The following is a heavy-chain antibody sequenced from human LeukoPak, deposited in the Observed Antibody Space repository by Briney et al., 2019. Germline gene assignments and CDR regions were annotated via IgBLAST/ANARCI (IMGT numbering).Heavy chain of an antibody. J-gene: IGHJ3*02. CDR3: ARASTHRYNWKSGQLNDAFDI. V-gene: IGHV1-18*01. CDR2: ISPYNGNT. CDR1: GYTFTSYA. D-gene: IGHD1-20*01. Sequence: ASVKVSCKASGYTFTSYAMNWVRQAPGQGLEWMGRISPYNGNTKYAQKLQGRVTMTTGTSTSTAYMELRSLRSDDTAVYYCARASTHRYNWKSGQLNDAFDIWGQGTMVTVSS.